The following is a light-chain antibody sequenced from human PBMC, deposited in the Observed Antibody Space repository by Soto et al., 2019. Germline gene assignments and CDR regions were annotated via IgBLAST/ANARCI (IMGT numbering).Light chain of an antibody. CDR1: STDVGGFNF. J-gene: IGLJ3*02. CDR2: DVS. CDR3: SSDVGCYTLEV. V-gene: IGLV2-14*01. Sequence: QSALTQPASVSGSPGQSITISCTRTSTDVGGFNFVSWYQHHPGKAPQLIIYDVSYRPSGISDRFSGSKSGNTASLTISGLQAEDEADYYCSSDVGCYTLEVFGGGTQLTVL.